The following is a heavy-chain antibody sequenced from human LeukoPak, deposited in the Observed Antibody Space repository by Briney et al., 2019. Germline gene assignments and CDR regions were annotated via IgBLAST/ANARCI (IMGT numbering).Heavy chain of an antibody. CDR1: GGSFSGYY. D-gene: IGHD3-22*01. CDR2: INHSGST. J-gene: IGHJ4*02. CDR3: ASYYYDSSGYPSYYFDY. Sequence: PSETLSLTCAVYGGSFSGYYWSWIRQPSGKGLEWIGEINHSGSTNYNPSLKSRVTISIDTSKNQFSLKLSSVTAADTAVYYCASYYYDSSGYPSYYFDYWGQGTLVTVSS. V-gene: IGHV4-34*01.